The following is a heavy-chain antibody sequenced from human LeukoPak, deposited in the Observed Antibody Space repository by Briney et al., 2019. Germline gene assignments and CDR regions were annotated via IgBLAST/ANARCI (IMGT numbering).Heavy chain of an antibody. J-gene: IGHJ4*02. CDR1: GGTFSSYA. V-gene: IGHV1-69*13. CDR3: ARSQYSSGWYPHFDY. CDR2: IIPIFGTA. D-gene: IGHD6-19*01. Sequence: SVKVSCKASGGTFSSYAISWVRQAPGQGLEWMGGIIPIFGTANYAQKFQGRVTTTADESTSTAYMELSSLRSEDTAVYYCARSQYSSGWYPHFDYWGQGTLVTVSS.